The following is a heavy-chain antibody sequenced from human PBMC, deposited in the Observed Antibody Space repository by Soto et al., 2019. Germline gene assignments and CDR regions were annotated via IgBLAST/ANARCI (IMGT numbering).Heavy chain of an antibody. D-gene: IGHD6-13*01. J-gene: IGHJ4*02. CDR3: AREGSSSTWYPLDY. Sequence: GGSLRLSCAASGFTFNSYSMNWVRQAPGKGLEWVSYISSSSSTMYFADSVKGRFTISRDNAKNSLYLQMNSLRAEDTAVYYCAREGSSSTWYPLDYWGQGTLVTVS. V-gene: IGHV3-48*04. CDR1: GFTFNSYS. CDR2: ISSSSSTM.